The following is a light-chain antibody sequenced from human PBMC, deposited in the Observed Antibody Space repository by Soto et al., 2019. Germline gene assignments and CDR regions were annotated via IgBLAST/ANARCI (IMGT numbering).Light chain of an antibody. J-gene: IGLJ3*02. CDR1: SSDVGGYNY. Sequence: QSALTQPPFASGSPGQSVTISCTGTSSDVGGYNYVSWYQQYPGRAPKLMIYEVTKRPSGVPDRFSGSKSGNTASLTVSGLQAEDEDDYYCSSYAASNNFYFVFGGGTKLTVL. CDR3: SSYAASNNFYFV. CDR2: EVT. V-gene: IGLV2-8*01.